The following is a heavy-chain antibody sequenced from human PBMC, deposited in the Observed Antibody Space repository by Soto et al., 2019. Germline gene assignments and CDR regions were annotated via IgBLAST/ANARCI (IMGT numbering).Heavy chain of an antibody. V-gene: IGHV3-33*01. Sequence: QVQLVESGGGVVQPGRSLRLSCAASGFTFSSYGMHWVRQAPGKGLEWVAVIWYDGSNKYYADSVKGRFTISRDNSKNTLYLQMNSLRAEDTAVYYCARDNEQVVVGAKGWFDPWGQGTQVTVSS. CDR3: ARDNEQVVVGAKGWFDP. CDR2: IWYDGSNK. J-gene: IGHJ5*02. D-gene: IGHD2-15*01. CDR1: GFTFSSYG.